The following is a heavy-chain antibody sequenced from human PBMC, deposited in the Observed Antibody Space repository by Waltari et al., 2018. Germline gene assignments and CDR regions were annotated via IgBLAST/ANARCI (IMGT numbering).Heavy chain of an antibody. V-gene: IGHV4-38-2*01. Sequence: QVQLQESGPGLVKPSETLSLTCAVSGYSISSGYYWGWIRQPPGKGLEWIGSIYHSGSTYYNPSLKSRVTISVDTSKNQVSLKLSSVTAADTAVYYCARGVPVYSSSWYSYYFDYWGQGTLVTVSS. CDR2: IYHSGST. CDR1: GYSISSGYY. J-gene: IGHJ4*02. CDR3: ARGVPVYSSSWYSYYFDY. D-gene: IGHD6-13*01.